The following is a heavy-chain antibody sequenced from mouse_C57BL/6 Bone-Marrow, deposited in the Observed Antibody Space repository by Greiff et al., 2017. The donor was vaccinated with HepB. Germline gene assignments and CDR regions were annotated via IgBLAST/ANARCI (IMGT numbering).Heavy chain of an antibody. J-gene: IGHJ2*01. CDR1: GFSLTSYG. Sequence: VKLQQSGPGLVQPSQSLSITCTVSGFSLTSYGVHWVRQSPGKGLEWLGVIWSGRSTDYNAAFISRLSISKDNSKSQVFFKMNSLQADDTAIYYCARKGEKDYFDYWGQGTTLTVSS. V-gene: IGHV2-2*01. CDR2: IWSGRST. CDR3: ARKGEKDYFDY.